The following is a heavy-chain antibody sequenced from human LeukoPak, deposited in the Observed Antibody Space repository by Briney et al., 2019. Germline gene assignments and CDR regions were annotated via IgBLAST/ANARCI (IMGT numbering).Heavy chain of an antibody. CDR3: ARVKFFNWSRGHGREYYMDV. Sequence: PSETLSLTCTVSGGSISSYYWSWIRQPAGKGLEWIGRIYTSGSTNYNPSLKSRVTMSVDTSKNQFSLKLSSVTAADTAVYYCARVKFFNWSRGHGREYYMDVWGQGTTVTVSS. J-gene: IGHJ6*03. CDR1: GGSISSYY. V-gene: IGHV4-4*07. D-gene: IGHD3-3*01. CDR2: IYTSGST.